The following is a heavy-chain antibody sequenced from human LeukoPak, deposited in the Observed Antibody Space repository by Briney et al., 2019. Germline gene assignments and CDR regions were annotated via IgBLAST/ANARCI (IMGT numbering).Heavy chain of an antibody. J-gene: IGHJ5*02. CDR3: IVFGDSNH. CDR1: GLTGGKTY. D-gene: IGHD4-17*01. V-gene: IGHV3-53*01. CDR2: IHTSGDT. Sequence: GGPLGLSFQAFGLTGGKTYVAWVRKPQGRGLEWVSAIHTSGDTCYADSVKGRFTISRDTSKNTLYLQINSLRVEDTAVYYCIVFGDSNHWGQGTLVTVSS.